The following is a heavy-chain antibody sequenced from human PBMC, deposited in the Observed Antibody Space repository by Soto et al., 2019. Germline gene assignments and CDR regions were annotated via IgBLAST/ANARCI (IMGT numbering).Heavy chain of an antibody. Sequence: QVQLVQSGAEVKKPGSSVKVSCKASGGTFSTNPISWVRQAPGQGLEWMGGTGSGTGPGNHAQRFQGRLTITVEKSSSTVYMELSSLSSEDAAVYYCARRDSGGFYRYFGSWGQGTLVTVSS. CDR2: TGSGTGPG. CDR1: GGTFSTNP. CDR3: ARRDSGGFYRYFGS. J-gene: IGHJ4*02. V-gene: IGHV1-69*06. D-gene: IGHD2-15*01.